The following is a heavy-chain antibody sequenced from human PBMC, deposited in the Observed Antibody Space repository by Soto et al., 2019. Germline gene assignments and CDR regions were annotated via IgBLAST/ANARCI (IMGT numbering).Heavy chain of an antibody. D-gene: IGHD1-26*01. V-gene: IGHV3-30*18. J-gene: IGHJ6*02. CDR3: AKDRGLAESGRWSHYYYGMDV. Sequence: GGSLRLSCVASGFTLTNNGMHWVRQAPGQGMEWVGVISSDGSSKYYGDSARGRFTISRDNSKNTLVLEMNSRRSEDTAVYYCAKDRGLAESGRWSHYYYGMDVWGQGTTVTVSS. CDR2: ISSDGSSK. CDR1: GFTLTNNG.